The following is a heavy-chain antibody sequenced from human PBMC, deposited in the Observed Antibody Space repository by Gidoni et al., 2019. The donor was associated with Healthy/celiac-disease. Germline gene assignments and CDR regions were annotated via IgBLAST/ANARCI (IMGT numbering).Heavy chain of an antibody. CDR1: GGTFSSYA. D-gene: IGHD3-10*01. Sequence: QVQLVQSGAEVKKPGSSVKVSCKASGGTFSSYAIFGTANYAQKFQGRVTITADKSTSTAYMELSSLRSEDTAVYYCEREGSYYAWFDPWGQGTLVTVSS. CDR2: FGTA. J-gene: IGHJ5*02. V-gene: IGHV1-69*06. CDR3: EREGSYYAWFDP.